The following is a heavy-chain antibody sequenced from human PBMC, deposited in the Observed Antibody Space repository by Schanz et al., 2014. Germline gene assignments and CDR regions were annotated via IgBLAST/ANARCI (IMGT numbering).Heavy chain of an antibody. CDR3: STDLTAVDYDAIGL. V-gene: IGHV3-15*01. D-gene: IGHD4-17*01. CDR1: GFTFSSYS. Sequence: VQLVESGGGVVQPGRSLRLSCAASGFTFSSYSMYWVRQAPGKGLEWVGRIKSKVDGGTTDNAAPVQGRFTISRDDSKNTLHLQMNSLKTEDTAVYYCSTDLTAVDYDAIGLWGQGTMVTVSS. CDR2: IKSKVDGGTT. J-gene: IGHJ3*01.